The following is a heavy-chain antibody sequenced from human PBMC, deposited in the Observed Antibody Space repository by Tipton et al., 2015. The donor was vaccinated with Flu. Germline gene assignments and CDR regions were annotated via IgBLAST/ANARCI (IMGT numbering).Heavy chain of an antibody. D-gene: IGHD1-1*01. Sequence: TLSLTCTVSGDSISSPNYYYSWIRQAPGKGLEWIGYTHDSGTTFSNPPLKSRLRMAIDTSKDQLSLSLTSVTATDTAVYYCARHKGASLTTWGPGILVTVSS. CDR1: GDSISSPNYY. CDR3: ARHKGASLTT. V-gene: IGHV4-30-4*01. J-gene: IGHJ4*02. CDR2: THDSGTT.